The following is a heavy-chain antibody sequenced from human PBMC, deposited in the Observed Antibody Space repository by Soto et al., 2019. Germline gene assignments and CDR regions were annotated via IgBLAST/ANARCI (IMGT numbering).Heavy chain of an antibody. CDR1: GDTFNFYT. J-gene: IGHJ4*02. V-gene: IGHV1-69*02. Sequence: QVQLVQSGAEVKKPGSSVKVSCKASGDTFNFYTINWVRQAPGLGLEWMGRFNPILSFSNSALKFQGRVTXTXDXXTSTAYMVLRSLRSEDTAIYYCATSFGSGSRAFDYWGQGALVTVSS. CDR3: ATSFGSGSRAFDY. D-gene: IGHD3-10*01. CDR2: FNPILSFS.